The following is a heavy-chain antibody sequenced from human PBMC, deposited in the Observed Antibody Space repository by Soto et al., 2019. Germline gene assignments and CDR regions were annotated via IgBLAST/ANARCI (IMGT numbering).Heavy chain of an antibody. V-gene: IGHV3-7*05. Sequence: EVQLVESGGGLVQPGGSLRLSCAASGFTFSTYWMSWVRQAPGKGLEWVANIKQDGSDKYYVDSVKGRFTISRDNAKNSLYLQMNGLSAEATAVYYCARVKSLAGHYWGQGTLVTVSS. J-gene: IGHJ4*02. CDR3: ARVKSLAGHY. CDR1: GFTFSTYW. CDR2: IKQDGSDK. D-gene: IGHD1-26*01.